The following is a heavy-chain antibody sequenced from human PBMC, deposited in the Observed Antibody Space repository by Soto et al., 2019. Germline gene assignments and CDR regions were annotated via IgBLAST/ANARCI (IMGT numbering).Heavy chain of an antibody. CDR1: GFTFSSYW. Sequence: GGSLRLSCAASGFTFSSYWMHWVRQAPGKGLVWVSRINSDGSSTSYADSVKGRFTISRDNAKNTLYLQMNSLRAEDTAVYYCARGYCSSTSCPPDDNWFDPWGQGTLVTVSS. J-gene: IGHJ5*02. D-gene: IGHD2-2*01. CDR2: INSDGSST. CDR3: ARGYCSSTSCPPDDNWFDP. V-gene: IGHV3-74*01.